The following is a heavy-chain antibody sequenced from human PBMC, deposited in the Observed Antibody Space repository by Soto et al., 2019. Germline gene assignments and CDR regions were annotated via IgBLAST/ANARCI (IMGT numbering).Heavy chain of an antibody. V-gene: IGHV1-69*01. CDR2: IIPIFGTA. D-gene: IGHD6-19*01. CDR1: GGTFSSYA. Sequence: QVQLVQSGAEVKKPGSSVKVSCKASGGTFSSYAISWVRQAPGQGLEWMGGIIPIFGTANYAKKFQGRVTITADESTSTAYMELRSLRSEDTAVYYCAREGGRLYSSHTIDYYYYYGMDVWGQGTTVTVSS. J-gene: IGHJ6*02. CDR3: AREGGRLYSSHTIDYYYYYGMDV.